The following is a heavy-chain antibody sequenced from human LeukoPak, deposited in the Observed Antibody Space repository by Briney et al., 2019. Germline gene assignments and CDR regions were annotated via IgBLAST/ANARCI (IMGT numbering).Heavy chain of an antibody. D-gene: IGHD3-10*01. Sequence: PSETLSLTCSVSGGSVSSTTYYWGCIRQPPGKGLEWIGSISYGGSTYYNPSLKSRITISVDTSKNQFSLELSSVTAADTAVYFCARSRYDSGTYALEEWGQGTLVTVSS. CDR2: ISYGGST. CDR1: GGSVSSTTYY. V-gene: IGHV4-39*01. J-gene: IGHJ4*02. CDR3: ARSRYDSGTYALEE.